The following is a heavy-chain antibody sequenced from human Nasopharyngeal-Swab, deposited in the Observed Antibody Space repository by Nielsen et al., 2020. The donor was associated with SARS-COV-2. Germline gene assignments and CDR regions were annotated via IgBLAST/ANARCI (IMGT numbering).Heavy chain of an antibody. D-gene: IGHD3-3*01. V-gene: IGHV4-39*07. CDR1: GGSISSSSYY. CDR3: ARDHNTEPYYDFWSGYYRGGYFDY. J-gene: IGHJ4*02. Sequence: SETLSLTCTVSGGSISSSSYYWGWIRQPPGKGLEWIGRIYYSGSTYYNPSLKRRVTISVDTSKNQFSLKLSSVTAADTAVYYCARDHNTEPYYDFWSGYYRGGYFDYWGQGTLVTVSS. CDR2: IYYSGST.